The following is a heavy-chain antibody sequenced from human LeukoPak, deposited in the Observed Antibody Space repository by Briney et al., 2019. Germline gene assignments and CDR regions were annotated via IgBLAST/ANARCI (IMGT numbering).Heavy chain of an antibody. V-gene: IGHV4-4*07. D-gene: IGHD1-26*01. J-gene: IGHJ4*02. Sequence: SETLSLTCTVSGGSITDSFWTWIRQPAGKGLEWIGRIYSSGITNCSPSLKSRVTMSVDTSKNQFSLNLTSVTAAGTAVYFRASEQTTSGGRRLDSWGQGTLVIVSS. CDR3: ASEQTTSGGRRLDS. CDR1: GGSITDSF. CDR2: IYSSGIT.